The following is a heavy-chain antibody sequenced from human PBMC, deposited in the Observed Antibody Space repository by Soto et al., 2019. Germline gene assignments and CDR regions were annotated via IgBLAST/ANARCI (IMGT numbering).Heavy chain of an antibody. V-gene: IGHV3-7*03. CDR3: ARDVGPVTIFGEALSGYFDF. J-gene: IGHJ4*02. D-gene: IGHD3-3*01. CDR1: GFSFGNYW. CDR2: IKEDGSER. Sequence: ESGGGLVQPGGSLRLSCAVSGFSFGNYWMSWVRQAPGKGLEWLASIKEDGSERYYLDSVKGRFTISRDNAKDSLSLQMNSLRGEDTALYYCARDVGPVTIFGEALSGYFDFWGQGTLVTVSS.